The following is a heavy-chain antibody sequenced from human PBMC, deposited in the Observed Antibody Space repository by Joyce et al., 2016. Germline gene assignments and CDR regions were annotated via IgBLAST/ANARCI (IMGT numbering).Heavy chain of an antibody. J-gene: IGHJ4*02. Sequence: QLQLKESGPGLVKPSETLSLTCTVSGGSIDDSSSYWGWIRQSPGRVLEWIGTVHRRGTSSDSPSLKSRVTVSTELSKNQFSLRLTSVNAADTAIYYCARQAVTGPEIDFWGQGTLVTVS. CDR2: VHRRGTS. V-gene: IGHV4-39*01. D-gene: IGHD6-19*01. CDR3: ARQAVTGPEIDF. CDR1: GGSIDDSSSY.